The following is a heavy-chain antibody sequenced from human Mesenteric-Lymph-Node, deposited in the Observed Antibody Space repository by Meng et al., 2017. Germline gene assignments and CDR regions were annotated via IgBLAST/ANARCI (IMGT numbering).Heavy chain of an antibody. D-gene: IGHD4-17*01. CDR3: AKESGYGDYDAFDI. CDR2: IWYDGSNK. V-gene: IGHV3-33*06. J-gene: IGHJ3*02. Sequence: GESLKISCAASGFTFSSYGMHWVRQAPGKGLEWVAVIWYDGSNKYYADSVKGRFTISRDNSKNTLYLQMNSLRAEDTAVYYCAKESGYGDYDAFDIWGQGTMVTVSS. CDR1: GFTFSSYG.